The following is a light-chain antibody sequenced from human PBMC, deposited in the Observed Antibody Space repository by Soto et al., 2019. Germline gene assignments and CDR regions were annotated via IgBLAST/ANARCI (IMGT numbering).Light chain of an antibody. CDR1: SSDVGGYKY. CDR3: NSYTSSSTWV. Sequence: QSALTQPASVSGSPGQSITISCTGTSSDVGGYKYVSWYQQHPGKAPKLMIYEVSKRPSGVSNRFSGSKSGNTASLTISGLQAEDEADYYCNSYTSSSTWVFGGGTKVTVL. CDR2: EVS. V-gene: IGLV2-14*01. J-gene: IGLJ3*02.